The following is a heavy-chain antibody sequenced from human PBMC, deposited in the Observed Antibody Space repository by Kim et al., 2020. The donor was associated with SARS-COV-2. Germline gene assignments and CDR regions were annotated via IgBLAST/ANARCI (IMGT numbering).Heavy chain of an antibody. CDR3: ASRALYYYDSSGYFDAFDI. V-gene: IGHV3-11*06. J-gene: IGHJ3*02. CDR1: GFTFSDYY. CDR2: ISSSSSYT. D-gene: IGHD3-22*01. Sequence: GGSLRLSCAASGFTFSDYYMSWIRQAPGKGLEWVSYISSSSSYTNYADSVKGRFTISRDNAKNSLYLQMNSLRAEDTAVYYCASRALYYYDSSGYFDAFDIWVQGTMVTVSS.